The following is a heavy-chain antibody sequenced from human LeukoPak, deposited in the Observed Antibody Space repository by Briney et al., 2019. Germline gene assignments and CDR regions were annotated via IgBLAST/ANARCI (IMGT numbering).Heavy chain of an antibody. CDR1: GFTFSNAW. D-gene: IGHD3-10*01. J-gene: IGHJ4*02. V-gene: IGHV3-15*01. CDR2: IKRKTDGGTT. Sequence: GGSLRLSCAASGFTFSNAWMSWVRQAPGKGLEWVGRIKRKTDGGTTDYAAPVKGRFTISRDDSKNTLYLQMNSLKTEDTAVYYSTTLYGSGSYYKYYYFDYWGQGTLVTVSS. CDR3: TTLYGSGSYYKYYYFDY.